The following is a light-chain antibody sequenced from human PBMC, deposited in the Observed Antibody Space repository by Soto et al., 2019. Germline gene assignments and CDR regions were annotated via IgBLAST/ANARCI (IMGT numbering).Light chain of an antibody. CDR3: QQYNNWPTIT. V-gene: IGKV3D-15*01. Sequence: EIVLTQSPGTLSLSPGERATLSGRASQSVSSSYLAWYQQRPGQAPRLLIYGASTRATGIPARFSGSGSGTEFILTISSLQSEDFGVYYCQQYNNWPTITFGQGTRREIK. CDR2: GAS. J-gene: IGKJ5*01. CDR1: QSVSSSY.